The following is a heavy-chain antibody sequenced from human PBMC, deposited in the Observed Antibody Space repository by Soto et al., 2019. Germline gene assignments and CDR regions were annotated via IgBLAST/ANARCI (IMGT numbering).Heavy chain of an antibody. CDR2: IFSDNER. D-gene: IGHD4-17*01. CDR3: ARMNVDSYQFYYAMDV. CDR1: GFSLTTGKMG. V-gene: IGHV2-26*01. Sequence: QVTLKESGPALVKPTENLTLTCTVSGFSLTTGKMGVSWIRQPPGKALEWLAHIFSDNERSYSTSLQGRLTISKDTSGSQVVLSMTNVDPVDTATYYCARMNVDSYQFYYAMDVWGQGTTVTVSS. J-gene: IGHJ6*02.